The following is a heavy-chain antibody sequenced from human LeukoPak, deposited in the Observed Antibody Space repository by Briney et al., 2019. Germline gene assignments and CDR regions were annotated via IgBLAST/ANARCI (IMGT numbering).Heavy chain of an antibody. CDR2: IYGDDYT. J-gene: IGHJ6*03. Sequence: PGGSLRLSCAASGFTVGSNYMPWVREAPGRGLECVALIYGDDYTFYADSVEGRFTVSRDRSKNTVYLRLNSLRPEDTAVYFCARGPSLVPATIYYHYMDVWGTGTTVTVSS. CDR3: ARGPSLVPATIYYHYMDV. V-gene: IGHV3-53*01. CDR1: GFTVGSNY. D-gene: IGHD2-2*01.